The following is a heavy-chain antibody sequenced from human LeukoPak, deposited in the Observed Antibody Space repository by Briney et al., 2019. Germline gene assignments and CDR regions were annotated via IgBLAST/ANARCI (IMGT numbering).Heavy chain of an antibody. CDR1: GGSFSGYY. V-gene: IGHV4-34*01. D-gene: IGHD3-3*01. CDR2: INHSGST. Sequence: SETLSLTCAASGGSFSGYYWSWIRQPPGKGLEWIGEINHSGSTNYNPSLKSRVTISVDTSKNQFSLKLSSVTAADTAVYYCARGRITIFGADNWFDPWGQGTLVTVSS. J-gene: IGHJ5*02. CDR3: ARGRITIFGADNWFDP.